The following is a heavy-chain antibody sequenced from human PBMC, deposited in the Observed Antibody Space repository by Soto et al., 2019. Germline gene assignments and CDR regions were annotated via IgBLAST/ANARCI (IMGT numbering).Heavy chain of an antibody. CDR1: GYTFTNYY. CDR2: INPSGGST. CDR3: ARALQGSGYDLNY. D-gene: IGHD5-12*01. V-gene: IGHV1-46*03. J-gene: IGHJ4*02. Sequence: QVQLVQSGAEVKKPGSSVKVSCKASGYTFTNYYIHWVRQAPGQGLEWMGIINPSGGSTSYSQKFQGRVTMTRDTSTSTFYMDLSSLRSEDTAVYYCARALQGSGYDLNYWGQGTLGTVSS.